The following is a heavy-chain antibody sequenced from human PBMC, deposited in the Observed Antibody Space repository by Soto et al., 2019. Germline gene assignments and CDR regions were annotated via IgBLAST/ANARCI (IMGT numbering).Heavy chain of an antibody. Sequence: QVQLVQSGADVKKPGASVKVSCKASGYTFSDYGVSWVRQAPGQGLEWMGWSSSKNGNTNFAQKSRGRVTMTTDPYTSTVYMELRSLRPDDTAVYYCAREPPETPPDYWGQVTLVTVSS. CDR2: SSSKNGNT. CDR3: AREPPETPPDY. V-gene: IGHV1-18*01. J-gene: IGHJ4*02. CDR1: GYTFSDYG.